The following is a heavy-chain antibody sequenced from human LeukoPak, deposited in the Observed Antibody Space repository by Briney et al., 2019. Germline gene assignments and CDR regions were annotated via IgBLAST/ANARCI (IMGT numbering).Heavy chain of an antibody. CDR2: IYYSGST. D-gene: IGHD2-15*01. CDR3: ARSWYCSGGSCYSREFDY. V-gene: IGHV4-30-4*01. CDR1: GGSISSGDYY. J-gene: IGHJ4*02. Sequence: SETLSLTCTVSGGSISSGDYYWSWIRQPPGKGLEWIGYIYYSGSTYYNPSLKSRVTISVDTSKNQFPLKLSSVTAADTAVYYCARSWYCSGGSCYSREFDYWGQGTLVTVSS.